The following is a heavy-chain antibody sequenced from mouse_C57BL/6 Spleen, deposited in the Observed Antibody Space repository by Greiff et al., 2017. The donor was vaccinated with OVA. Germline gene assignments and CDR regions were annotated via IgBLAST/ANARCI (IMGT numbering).Heavy chain of an antibody. J-gene: IGHJ1*03. CDR3: ARDYYGSSTSYWYCDV. D-gene: IGHD1-1*01. V-gene: IGHV5-6*01. Sequence: EVKLVESGGDLVKPGGSLKLSCAASGFTFSSYGMSWVRQTPDKRLEWVATISSGGSYTYYPDSVKGRFPISRDNAKNTLYLQMSSLKSEDTAMYYCARDYYGSSTSYWYCDVWGTGTTVTVSS. CDR2: ISSGGSYT. CDR1: GFTFSSYG.